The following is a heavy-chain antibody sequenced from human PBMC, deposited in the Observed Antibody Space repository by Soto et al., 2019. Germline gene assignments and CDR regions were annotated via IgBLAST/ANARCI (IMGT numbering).Heavy chain of an antibody. V-gene: IGHV1-8*01. J-gene: IGHJ3*02. CDR2: MNPNSGNT. D-gene: IGHD4-17*01. CDR3: AREPYGDGAFDI. Sequence: ASVKVSCKASGYTFTSYDINLVRQATGQGLEWMGWMNPNSGNTGYAQKFQGRVTMTRNTSISTAYMELSSLRSEDTAVYYCAREPYGDGAFDIWGQGTMVTVSS. CDR1: GYTFTSYD.